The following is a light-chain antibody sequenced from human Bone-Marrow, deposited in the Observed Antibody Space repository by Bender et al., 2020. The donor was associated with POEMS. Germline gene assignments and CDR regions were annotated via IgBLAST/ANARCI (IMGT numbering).Light chain of an antibody. Sequence: QSALTQPASVSGSPGQSITISCTATSSDVGDYNSVSWYQHHPGKAPKLIISDVSNRPSGVSNRFSGSRSGDTASLTISRLQTGDEADYYCCSQTSSRTLGVFGTGTRVTV. CDR2: DVS. CDR1: SSDVGDYNS. V-gene: IGLV2-14*03. J-gene: IGLJ1*01. CDR3: CSQTSSRTLGV.